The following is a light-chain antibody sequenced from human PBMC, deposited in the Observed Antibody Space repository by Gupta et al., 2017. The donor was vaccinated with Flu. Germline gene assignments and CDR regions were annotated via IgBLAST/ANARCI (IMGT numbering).Light chain of an antibody. CDR2: DAS. CDR1: QSVSSN. Sequence: EIVMTQSPATLFLSPGERATLSCRASQSVSSNLAWYQQKPGQAPRLLIYDASTRATGIPPSFIGSGSGTEFTLTISSLQSEDFALYYCQQYNRPPWTFGQGTKVEIQ. J-gene: IGKJ1*01. V-gene: IGKV3-15*01. CDR3: QQYNRPPWT.